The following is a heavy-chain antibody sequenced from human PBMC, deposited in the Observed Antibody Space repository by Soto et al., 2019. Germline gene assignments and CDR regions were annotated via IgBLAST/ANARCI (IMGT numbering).Heavy chain of an antibody. CDR1: GYTFSSYS. CDR2: INPSGVTT. V-gene: IGHV1-46*01. J-gene: IGHJ4*02. D-gene: IGHD3-9*01. Sequence: ASVKVSCKASGYTFSSYSLHWVRQAPGQGLEWMGIINPSGVTTTYAQKFQGRVTMTRDTSKSQFSLKLNSVTAADSAVYFCARLEGLATISYYFDYWGQGTLVTVSS. CDR3: ARLEGLATISYYFDY.